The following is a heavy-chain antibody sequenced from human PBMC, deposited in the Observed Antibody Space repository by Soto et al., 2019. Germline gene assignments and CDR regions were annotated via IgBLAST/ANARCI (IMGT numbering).Heavy chain of an antibody. CDR2: IYYSGST. V-gene: IGHV4-59*08. CDR1: GGSISSYY. Sequence: SETLSLTCTVSGGSISSYYWSWIRQPPGKGLEWIGYIYYSGSTNYNPSLKSRVTISVDTSKNQFSLKLSSVTAADTAVYYCASYYGDYGFDYWGQGTLVTVSS. D-gene: IGHD4-17*01. J-gene: IGHJ4*02. CDR3: ASYYGDYGFDY.